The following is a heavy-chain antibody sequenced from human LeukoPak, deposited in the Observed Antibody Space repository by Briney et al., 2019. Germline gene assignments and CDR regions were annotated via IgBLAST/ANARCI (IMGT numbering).Heavy chain of an antibody. J-gene: IGHJ4*02. Sequence: GGSLRLSCAASGFTFSDYYMSWIRQAPGKGLEWVSYISSSGSTIYYADSVKGRFTISRDNAKNSLYLQMNSLRAEDTAVYYCARVDYYGSGSYRPNLLQTAFDYWGQGTLVTVSS. CDR1: GFTFSDYY. CDR2: ISSSGSTI. CDR3: ARVDYYGSGSYRPNLLQTAFDY. D-gene: IGHD3-10*01. V-gene: IGHV3-11*01.